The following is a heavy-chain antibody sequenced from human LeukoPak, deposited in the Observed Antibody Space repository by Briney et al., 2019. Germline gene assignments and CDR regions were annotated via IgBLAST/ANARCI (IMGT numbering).Heavy chain of an antibody. J-gene: IGHJ4*02. CDR3: AHARVGAAAGFY. CDR2: ISYDGSNK. D-gene: IGHD6-13*01. V-gene: IGHV3-30*03. CDR1: GFTFSSYG. Sequence: PGGSLRLSCAASGFTFSSYGMHWVRQAPGKGLEWVAVISYDGSNKYYADSVKGRFTISGDNSKNTLYLQMNSLRAEDTAVYYCAHARVGAAAGFYWGQGTLVTVSS.